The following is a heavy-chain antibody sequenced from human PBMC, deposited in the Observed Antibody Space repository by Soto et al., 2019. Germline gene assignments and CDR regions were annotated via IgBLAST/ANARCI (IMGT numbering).Heavy chain of an antibody. Sequence: AAVKVSCKASCYTFSDYYIHWVRQAPGQGLEWMGWINPNSGGTKYAPKFQGGVTMTRDTSITTAYMELSRLRSGDTAVYYCAREPATAKPEGVDFWGQGTLVTVSS. CDR1: CYTFSDYY. V-gene: IGHV1-2*02. D-gene: IGHD1-1*01. CDR2: INPNSGGT. CDR3: AREPATAKPEGVDF. J-gene: IGHJ4*02.